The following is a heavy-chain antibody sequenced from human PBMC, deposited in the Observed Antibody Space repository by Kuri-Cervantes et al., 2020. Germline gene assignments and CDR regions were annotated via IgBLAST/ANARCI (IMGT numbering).Heavy chain of an antibody. CDR2: IIPIFGTA. J-gene: IGHJ6*02. CDR3: ARVAYHYYAMDV. CDR1: GGTFSSYA. V-gene: IGHV1-69*13. Sequence: SVKVSCKASGGTFSSYAISWVRQAPGQGLEWMGGIIPIFGTANYAQKFQGRVTITADESTSTAYMELSSLRSEDTAVYYCARVAYHYYAMDVWGQGTTVTVSS. D-gene: IGHD3-3*02.